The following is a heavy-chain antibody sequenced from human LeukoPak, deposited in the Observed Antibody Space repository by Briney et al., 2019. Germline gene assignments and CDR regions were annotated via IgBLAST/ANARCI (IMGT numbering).Heavy chain of an antibody. CDR1: GFTFSSYS. J-gene: IGHJ4*02. Sequence: GGSLRLSCAASGFTFSSYSMTWVRQAPGKGLEWVSSISSSSSYIYYADSVKGRFTISRDNAKNSLYPQMNSLRAEDTAVYYCARDQSYYGSGSSYYFDYWGQGTLVTVSS. D-gene: IGHD3-10*01. V-gene: IGHV3-21*01. CDR3: ARDQSYYGSGSSYYFDY. CDR2: ISSSSSYI.